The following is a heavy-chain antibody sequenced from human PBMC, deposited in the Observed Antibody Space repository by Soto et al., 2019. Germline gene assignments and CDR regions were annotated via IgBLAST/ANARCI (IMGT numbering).Heavy chain of an antibody. CDR3: ARDRDSGGFSLDY. J-gene: IGHJ4*02. CDR2: ILHDGSNK. Sequence: QVQLVESGGGVVQPGGSLRLSCAASGFTFSHYGMHWVRQAPGKGLEWVALILHDGSNKYYGDSVKGRFTMSRDNSNSTLYLQMNSMRADDTAVYFCARDRDSGGFSLDYWGQGTLVIASA. V-gene: IGHV3-30-3*01. CDR1: GFTFSHYG. D-gene: IGHD3-22*01.